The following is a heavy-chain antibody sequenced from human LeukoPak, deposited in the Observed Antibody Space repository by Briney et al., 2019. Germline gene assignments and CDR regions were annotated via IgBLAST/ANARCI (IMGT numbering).Heavy chain of an antibody. CDR3: ARAIAARREDY. CDR2: INPYSGGT. Sequence: ASVKVSCKASGYTFTGYYMHWVRQAPGQGLEWMGWINPYSGGTNYAQKFQGRVTMTRDTSISTAYMELSRLRSDDTAVYYCARAIAARREDYWGQGTLVTVSS. CDR1: GYTFTGYY. V-gene: IGHV1-2*02. D-gene: IGHD6-6*01. J-gene: IGHJ4*02.